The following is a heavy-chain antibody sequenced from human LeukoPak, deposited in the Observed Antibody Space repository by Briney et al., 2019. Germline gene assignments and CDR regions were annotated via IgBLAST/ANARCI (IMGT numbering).Heavy chain of an antibody. CDR2: ISAYNGNT. V-gene: IGHV1-18*01. J-gene: IGHJ4*02. CDR1: GYTFTSYG. Sequence: ASVKVSCKASGYTFTSYGISWVRQAPGQGLEWMGWISAYNGNTNYAQKLQGRVTMTTDTSTSTAYMELRGLRSDDTAVYYCARVVAVAGTLLPELDYWGQGTLVTVSS. CDR3: ARVVAVAGTLLPELDY. D-gene: IGHD6-19*01.